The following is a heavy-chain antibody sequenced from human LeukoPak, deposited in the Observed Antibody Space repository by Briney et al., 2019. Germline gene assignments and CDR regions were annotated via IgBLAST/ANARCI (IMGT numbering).Heavy chain of an antibody. J-gene: IGHJ4*02. V-gene: IGHV1-2*02. D-gene: IGHD3-10*01. CDR2: INPNSGGT. CDR1: GYTFTGYY. CDR3: ATWRLRGDPKSYFDY. Sequence: GASVKVSCKASGYTFTGYYMHWVRQAPGQGLEWMGWINPNSGGTNYAQKFQGRVTMTRDTSISTAYMELSRLRSDDTAVYYCATWRLRGDPKSYFDYWGQGTLVTVSS.